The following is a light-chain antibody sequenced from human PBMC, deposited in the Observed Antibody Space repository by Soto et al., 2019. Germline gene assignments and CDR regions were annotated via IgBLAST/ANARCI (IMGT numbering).Light chain of an antibody. V-gene: IGKV1-8*01. CDR1: QGISSY. CDR3: XQYYSYPLT. J-gene: IGKJ3*01. CDR2: AAS. Sequence: AIRMTQSPSSFSASTGDRVTITCRASQGISSYLAWYQQKPGKAPKLLIYAASTLQSGVPSRFSGSGSGTDFTLTVSCLQSEDFAXXYCXQYYSYPLTFGPGTKVDIK.